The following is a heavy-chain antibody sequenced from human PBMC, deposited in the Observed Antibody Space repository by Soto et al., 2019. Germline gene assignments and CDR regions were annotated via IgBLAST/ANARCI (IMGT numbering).Heavy chain of an antibody. D-gene: IGHD4-17*01. CDR2: IWYDGSNK. CDR3: ARAGTVTTGDYYYYYMDV. V-gene: IGHV3-33*01. Sequence: GGSLRLSCAASGFTFSSYGMHWVRQAPGKGLEWVAVIWYDGSNKYYADSVKGRFTISRDNSKNTLYLQMNSLRAEDTAVYYCARAGTVTTGDYYYYYMDVWGKGTTVTVSS. CDR1: GFTFSSYG. J-gene: IGHJ6*03.